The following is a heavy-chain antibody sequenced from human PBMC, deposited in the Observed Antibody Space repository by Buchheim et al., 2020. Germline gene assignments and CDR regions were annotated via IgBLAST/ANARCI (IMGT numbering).Heavy chain of an antibody. CDR3: ARTDSSGWFYWYFDL. CDR1: GGSISSSSYY. V-gene: IGHV4-39*01. CDR2: IYYSGST. Sequence: QLQLQESGPGLVKPSETLSLTCTVSGGSISSSSYYWGWIRQPPGKGLEWIGSIYYSGSTYYNPSLKSRVTISVDTSKNQFSLKLSSVTAADTAVYYCARTDSSGWFYWYFDLWGRGTL. J-gene: IGHJ2*01. D-gene: IGHD6-19*01.